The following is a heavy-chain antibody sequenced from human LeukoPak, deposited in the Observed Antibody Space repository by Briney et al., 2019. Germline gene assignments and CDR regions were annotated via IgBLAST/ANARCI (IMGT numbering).Heavy chain of an antibody. CDR1: GSTFGNYY. V-gene: IGHV3-7*03. CDR3: ARDGPIAAAGTLDY. J-gene: IGHJ4*02. Sequence: GGSLRLSCAASGSTFGNYYMSWVRQAPGKGLEWVANIKHDGNWRFCADSVKGRFTVSRDNAEKLVYLHMSSLRAEDTAMYYCARDGPIAAAGTLDYWGQGTLVTVSS. D-gene: IGHD6-13*01. CDR2: IKHDGNWR.